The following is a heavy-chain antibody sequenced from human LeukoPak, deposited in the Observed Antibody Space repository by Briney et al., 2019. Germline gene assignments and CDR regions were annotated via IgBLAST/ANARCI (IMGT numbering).Heavy chain of an antibody. CDR2: IWYDGNNK. CDR3: ARSTSSEYAIYHFDG. D-gene: IGHD3-9*01. Sequence: PGGSLRLSCSASGFTFSIYGMHWVRAPPGKGLEWVAVIWYDGNNKSYADSVKGRFTISRDNSKNTLYLQMNSLRAEDTAVYYCARSTSSEYAIYHFDGWGQGTLVTVSS. J-gene: IGHJ4*02. CDR1: GFTFSIYG. V-gene: IGHV3-33*01.